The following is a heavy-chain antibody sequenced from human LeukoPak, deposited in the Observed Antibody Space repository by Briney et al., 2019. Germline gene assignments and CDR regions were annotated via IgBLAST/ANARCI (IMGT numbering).Heavy chain of an antibody. D-gene: IGHD2-15*01. J-gene: IGHJ4*02. CDR1: GFTFSSYG. CDR2: ISYDGSNK. Sequence: PGRSLRLSCAASGFTFSSYGMHWVRQAPGKGLEWVAVISYDGSNKYYADSVKGRFTISRDNSKNTLYLQMNSLRSDDTAVYYCAALSRVVQLDHWGQGTLVTVSS. V-gene: IGHV3-30*03. CDR3: AALSRVVQLDH.